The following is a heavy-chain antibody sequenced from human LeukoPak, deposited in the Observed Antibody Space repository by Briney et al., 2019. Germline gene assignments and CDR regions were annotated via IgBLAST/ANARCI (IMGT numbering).Heavy chain of an antibody. CDR3: ARATWADIVATKSEY. CDR2: IRAYNGNT. D-gene: IGHD5-12*01. Sequence: ASVNVSCTASGYTFTSYSISWVRQAPGHGLEWMGWIRAYNGNTNSAQNLQGRVTMTTDTSTSTACMELRSLRSDDTAVYYCARATWADIVATKSEYSGQGTLVTVSS. J-gene: IGHJ4*02. CDR1: GYTFTSYS. V-gene: IGHV1-18*01.